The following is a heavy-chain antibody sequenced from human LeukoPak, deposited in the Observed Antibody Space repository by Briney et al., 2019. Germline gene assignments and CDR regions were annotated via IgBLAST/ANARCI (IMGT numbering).Heavy chain of an antibody. Sequence: SETLSLTCAVYGGSFSGYYWSWIRQPPGKGLEWIGEINHSGSTNYNPSLKSRVTISVDTSKNQFSLKLSSVTAADTAVYYCAREPCGGDCYNDYWGQGTLVTVSS. V-gene: IGHV4-34*01. D-gene: IGHD2-21*02. CDR1: GGSFSGYY. CDR2: INHSGST. CDR3: AREPCGGDCYNDY. J-gene: IGHJ4*01.